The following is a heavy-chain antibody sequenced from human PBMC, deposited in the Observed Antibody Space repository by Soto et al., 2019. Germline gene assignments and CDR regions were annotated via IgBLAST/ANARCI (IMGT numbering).Heavy chain of an antibody. J-gene: IGHJ6*02. V-gene: IGHV3-23*01. D-gene: IGHD3-10*01. CDR2: ISPTGEQR. CDR3: AKRYGSGSYRDFNSYYGMDI. Sequence: PGGSLRLSCAASRFTFRNYGMSWVRQGPGKGLEWVSGISPTGEQRFYVDSVKGRFFISRDNSQNTLSLEMSNLRAADTAVYYCAKRYGSGSYRDFNSYYGMDIWGQGTSVTVSS. CDR1: RFTFRNYG.